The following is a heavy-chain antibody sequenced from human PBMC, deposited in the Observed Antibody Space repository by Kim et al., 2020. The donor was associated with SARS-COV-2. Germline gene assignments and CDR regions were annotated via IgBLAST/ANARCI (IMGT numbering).Heavy chain of an antibody. CDR3: ATPSRGWYSGFH. D-gene: IGHD1-26*01. CDR1: GFTLNTYT. V-gene: IGHV3-23*01. J-gene: IGHJ4*02. CDR2: IIGSSDTT. Sequence: GGSLRLSCAASGFTLNTYTMSWVRQAPGKGLEWVSVIIGSSDTTYYANSVKGRFTISRDSSKNTLYLQINSLRVEDTAVYYCATPSRGWYSGFHWGVGTLVTVSS.